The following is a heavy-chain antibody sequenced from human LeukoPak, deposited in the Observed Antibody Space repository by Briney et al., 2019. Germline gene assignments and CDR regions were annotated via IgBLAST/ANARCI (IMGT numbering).Heavy chain of an antibody. CDR2: IYYRRTN. CDR3: ARDSSGWDYDY. Sequence: TSESLSLTCTVSGGSVSSDSYYWSWLRQPPGMGLESTGCIYYRRTNNSNSSLKRLVTLSVDTSKNQFSLKLSSVTAADTAVYYCARDSSGWDYDYWGQGTLVTVPS. J-gene: IGHJ4*02. V-gene: IGHV4-61*01. D-gene: IGHD6-19*01. CDR1: GGSVSSDSYY.